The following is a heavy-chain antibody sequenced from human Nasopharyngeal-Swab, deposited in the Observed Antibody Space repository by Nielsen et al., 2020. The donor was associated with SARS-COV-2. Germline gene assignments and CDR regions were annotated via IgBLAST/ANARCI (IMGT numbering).Heavy chain of an antibody. Sequence: GGSLRLSCAASGFTFSSYAMSWVRQAPGQGLEWVSALSGSGGSTYYADSVKGRFTISRDNSKNTLYLQMNSLRAEDTAVYYCAKARQAYYYGSGSYHDYWGQGTLVTVSS. CDR1: GFTFSSYA. J-gene: IGHJ4*02. CDR3: AKARQAYYYGSGSYHDY. D-gene: IGHD3-10*01. CDR2: LSGSGGST. V-gene: IGHV3-23*01.